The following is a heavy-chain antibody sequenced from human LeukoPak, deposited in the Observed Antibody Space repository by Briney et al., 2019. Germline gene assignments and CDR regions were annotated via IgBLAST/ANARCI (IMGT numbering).Heavy chain of an antibody. V-gene: IGHV1-2*06. J-gene: IGHJ6*03. Sequence: ASVKVSCKASGYTFTGYYMHWVRQAPGQGLEWMGRINPNSGGTNYAQKFQGRVTMTRDTCISTAYMELSRLRSDDTAVHYCARDSGRFGEEYYYYYYYMDVWGKGTTVTVSS. CDR3: ARDSGRFGEEYYYYYYYMDV. D-gene: IGHD3-10*01. CDR2: INPNSGGT. CDR1: GYTFTGYY.